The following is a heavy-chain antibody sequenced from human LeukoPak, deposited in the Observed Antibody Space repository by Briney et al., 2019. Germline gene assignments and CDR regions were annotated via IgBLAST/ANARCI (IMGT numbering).Heavy chain of an antibody. CDR3: ARHPHCSGGTCLSAFDH. D-gene: IGHD2-15*01. CDR2: IDPSDSYT. CDR1: GDRFTSYW. Sequence: GASLQISCKGSGDRFTSYWISGGRQMPGKGLELMGRIDPSDSYTNYSPSFQGHVTISADKSISTAYLPWSSLKASDTAMYYCARHPHCSGGTCLSAFDHWGQGTLVTVSS. V-gene: IGHV5-10-1*01. J-gene: IGHJ4*02.